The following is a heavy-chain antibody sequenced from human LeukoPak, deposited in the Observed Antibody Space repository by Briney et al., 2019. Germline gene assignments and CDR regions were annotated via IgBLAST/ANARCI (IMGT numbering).Heavy chain of an antibody. CDR2: INPGGSKK. CDR1: GFTFSIYS. D-gene: IGHD3-10*02. CDR3: GRMFGDYLGY. J-gene: IGHJ4*02. V-gene: IGHV3-7*01. Sequence: PGGSLRLSCAASGFTFSIYSMSWVRQAPGKGLEWAANINPGGSKKYYLDSVKGRMTISRDNAKNSLYLQMNSMRAEDTAVFYCGRMFGDYLGYWGQGNLVTVFS.